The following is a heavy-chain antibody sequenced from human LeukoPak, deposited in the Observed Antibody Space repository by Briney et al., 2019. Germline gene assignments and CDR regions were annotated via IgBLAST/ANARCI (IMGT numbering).Heavy chain of an antibody. J-gene: IGHJ3*02. D-gene: IGHD2-21*02. CDR1: GGSTTGYY. CDR2: VYYSGRT. V-gene: IGHV4-59*08. Sequence: SETLSLTCTVSGGSTTGYYWTWIRQPPGKGLEWIGYVYYSGRTSYNASLKSRVTTSVDTSKNQFFLKLSSVTAADTAVYYCARHMSVTYHAFDIWGQGTMVTVSS. CDR3: ARHMSVTYHAFDI.